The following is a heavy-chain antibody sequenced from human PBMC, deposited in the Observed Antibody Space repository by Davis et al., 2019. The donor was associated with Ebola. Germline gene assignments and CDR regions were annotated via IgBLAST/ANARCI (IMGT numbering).Heavy chain of an antibody. CDR2: ISDSGSST. V-gene: IGHV3-23*01. J-gene: IGHJ5*02. CDR1: GFTFSTYA. Sequence: PGGSLRLSCAASGFTFSTYAMNWVRQAPGKGLEWVSTISDSGSSTFYADSVKGRFTVSRDNSKNTLYLQMTSVRPEDTAVYYCAKVAIFGVVLPNWFDPWGQGTPVTVSS. D-gene: IGHD3-3*01. CDR3: AKVAIFGVVLPNWFDP.